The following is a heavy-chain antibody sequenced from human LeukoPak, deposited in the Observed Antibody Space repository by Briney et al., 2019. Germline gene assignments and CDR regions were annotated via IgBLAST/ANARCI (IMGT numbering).Heavy chain of an antibody. J-gene: IGHJ4*02. CDR1: GYSFTSYW. Sequence: GESLKISCQGSGYSFTSYWIGWVRQMPGKGLEWMGIIYPGDSDTRYSPSFQGQVTISADKSISTAYLQWSSLKASDTAIYYCARLVYSNSWSFDYWGQGTLVTVSS. V-gene: IGHV5-51*01. D-gene: IGHD6-13*01. CDR2: IYPGDSDT. CDR3: ARLVYSNSWSFDY.